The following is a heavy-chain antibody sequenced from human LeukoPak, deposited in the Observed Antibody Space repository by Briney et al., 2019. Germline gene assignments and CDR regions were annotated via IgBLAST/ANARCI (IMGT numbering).Heavy chain of an antibody. Sequence: GGSLRLSGAASGFTLSSYWMSWVRQAPGKGLEWVANIKQDGSEKYYVHSVKGRFTISRDNAKNSLYLQMNSLRAEDTAVYYCARDQGGSSSWYGNHYFDYWGQGTLVTVSS. D-gene: IGHD6-13*01. J-gene: IGHJ4*02. CDR1: GFTLSSYW. CDR2: IKQDGSEK. V-gene: IGHV3-7*01. CDR3: ARDQGGSSSWYGNHYFDY.